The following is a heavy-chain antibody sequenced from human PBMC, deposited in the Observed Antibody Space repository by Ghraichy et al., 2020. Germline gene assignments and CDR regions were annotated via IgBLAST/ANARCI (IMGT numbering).Heavy chain of an antibody. CDR3: ARDRRYGGNHFDY. CDR2: IYYSGST. CDR1: GGSVSSGSYY. D-gene: IGHD4-23*01. J-gene: IGHJ4*02. Sequence: SETLSLTCTVSGGSVSSGSYYWSWIRQPPGKGLEWIGYIYYSGSTNSNPSLKSRVTISVDTSKNQFSLKLSSVTAADTAVYYCARDRRYGGNHFDYWGQGTLVTVSS. V-gene: IGHV4-61*01.